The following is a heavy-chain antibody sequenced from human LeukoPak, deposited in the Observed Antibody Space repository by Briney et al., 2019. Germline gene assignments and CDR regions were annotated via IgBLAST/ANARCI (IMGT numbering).Heavy chain of an antibody. Sequence: QTGGSLRLSCAASGFTVSSNYMSWVRQAPGKGLEWVSVIYSGGSTYYADSVKGRFTISRDNSKNTLYLQMNSLRAEDTAVYYRAREQTTVVTKNAFDIWGQGTMVTVSS. V-gene: IGHV3-66*02. CDR1: GFTVSSNY. CDR3: AREQTTVVTKNAFDI. D-gene: IGHD4-23*01. J-gene: IGHJ3*02. CDR2: IYSGGST.